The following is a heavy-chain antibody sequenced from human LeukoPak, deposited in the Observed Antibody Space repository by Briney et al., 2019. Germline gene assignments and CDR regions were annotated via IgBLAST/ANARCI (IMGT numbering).Heavy chain of an antibody. D-gene: IGHD6-19*01. J-gene: IGHJ3*02. Sequence: GGSLRLSCAASGFTFSSYSMNWVRQAPGKGLEGVSYISSSSSTIYYADSVKGRFTISRDNAKNSLYLQMNSLRAEDTAVYYCAREGGIAVAGTYAFDIWGQGTMVTVSS. CDR1: GFTFSSYS. CDR3: AREGGIAVAGTYAFDI. V-gene: IGHV3-48*01. CDR2: ISSSSSTI.